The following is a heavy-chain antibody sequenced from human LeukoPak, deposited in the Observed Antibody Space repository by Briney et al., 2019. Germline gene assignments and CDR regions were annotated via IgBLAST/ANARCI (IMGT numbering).Heavy chain of an antibody. V-gene: IGHV3-11*01. Sequence: PGGSLRLSCAASGFTFSDYYMSWIRQAPGKGLEWVSYIGGSGITIYYADSVKGRFTISRDNAKNSLYLQMNSLRAEDTAVYYCAREGPVAVAHNFDYWGRGTLVTVSS. CDR1: GFTFSDYY. D-gene: IGHD6-19*01. J-gene: IGHJ4*02. CDR2: IGGSGITI. CDR3: AREGPVAVAHNFDY.